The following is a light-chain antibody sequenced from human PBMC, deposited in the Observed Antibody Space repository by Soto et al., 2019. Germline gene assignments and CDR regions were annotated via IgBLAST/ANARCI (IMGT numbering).Light chain of an antibody. V-gene: IGKV3-11*01. CDR1: QSVSSY. J-gene: IGKJ5*01. CDR3: QQYENLPT. CDR2: DTS. Sequence: EIVLMQSPGTLSLSPGERATLSCRASQSVSSYLGWYQQTPGQAPRPLIYDTSNRATGIPARFRGSGSGTDFTFTISRLQPEDIATYYCQQYENLPTFGQGTRREIK.